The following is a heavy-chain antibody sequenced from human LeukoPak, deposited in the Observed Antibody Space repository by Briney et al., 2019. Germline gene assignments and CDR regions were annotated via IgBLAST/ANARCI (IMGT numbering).Heavy chain of an antibody. CDR1: GFTFSTYW. Sequence: GGSLRLSCAASGFTFSTYWMSWVRQAPGKGLEWVANIKYDGSEKFYVGSVRGRFTISRDNAKNSLYLEMNSLRAEDTAVHYCARYTVTEKTDYWGQGTLVTVSS. CDR2: IKYDGSEK. CDR3: ARYTVTEKTDY. J-gene: IGHJ4*02. V-gene: IGHV3-7*01. D-gene: IGHD4-17*01.